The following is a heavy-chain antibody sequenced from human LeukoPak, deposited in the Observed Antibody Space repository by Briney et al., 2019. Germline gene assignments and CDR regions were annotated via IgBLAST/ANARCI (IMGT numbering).Heavy chain of an antibody. CDR1: GGSISSSSYY. Sequence: SETLSLTCTVSGGSISSSSYYWGWIRQPPGKGLEWIGSIYYSGSTNYNPSLKSRVTISVDTSENQFSLKLSSVTAADTAVYYCARFRAKDWLKRGSGWYYFDYWGQGTLVTVSS. CDR2: IYYSGST. V-gene: IGHV4-39*07. J-gene: IGHJ4*02. D-gene: IGHD6-19*01. CDR3: ARFRAKDWLKRGSGWYYFDY.